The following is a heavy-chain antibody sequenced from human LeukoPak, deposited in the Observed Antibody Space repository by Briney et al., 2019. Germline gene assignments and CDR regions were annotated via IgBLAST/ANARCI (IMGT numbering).Heavy chain of an antibody. V-gene: IGHV3-23*01. Sequence: GGSLGLSCAVSGFTFGNSAMSWVRQAPGKGLEWISGISASGHYTYTADSLKGRFTISRDNSKNTLYLQMNSLRAEDTALYYCAKDGSWGDYQFYFYIDVWGNGTTVTVSS. J-gene: IGHJ6*03. D-gene: IGHD3-16*01. CDR3: AKDGSWGDYQFYFYIDV. CDR2: ISASGHYT. CDR1: GFTFGNSA.